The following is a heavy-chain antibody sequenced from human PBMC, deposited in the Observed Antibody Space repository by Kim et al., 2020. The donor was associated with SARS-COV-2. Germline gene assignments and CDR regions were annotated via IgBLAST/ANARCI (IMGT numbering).Heavy chain of an antibody. D-gene: IGHD3-22*01. J-gene: IGHJ3*02. Sequence: RFTISRDNAKNTLYLKMNSLRAEDTAVYYCAKDLTTMIVVVITPRGAFDIWGQGTMVTVSS. CDR3: AKDLTTMIVVVITPRGAFDI. V-gene: IGHV3-23*01.